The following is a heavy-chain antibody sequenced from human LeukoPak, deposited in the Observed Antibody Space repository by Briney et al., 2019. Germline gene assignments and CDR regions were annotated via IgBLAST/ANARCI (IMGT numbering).Heavy chain of an antibody. CDR3: ARGGTPPNHCDFWSGYYTDYYYGMDV. Sequence: ASVKVSCKASGYTFTGYYMHWVRQAPGQGLEWMGWINPNSGGTNYAQKFQGWVTMTRDTSISTAYMELSRLRSDDTAVYYCARGGTPPNHCDFWSGYYTDYYYGMDVWGQGTTVTVSS. J-gene: IGHJ6*02. CDR1: GYTFTGYY. D-gene: IGHD3-3*01. V-gene: IGHV1-2*04. CDR2: INPNSGGT.